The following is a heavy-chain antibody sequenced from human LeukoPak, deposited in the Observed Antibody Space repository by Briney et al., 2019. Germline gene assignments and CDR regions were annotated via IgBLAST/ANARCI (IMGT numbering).Heavy chain of an antibody. V-gene: IGHV3-30*18. CDR3: AKEASIAAADNNWFDP. CDR1: GFTFSSYG. D-gene: IGHD6-13*01. Sequence: HPGGSLRLSCAASGFTFSSYGMHWVRQAPGKGLEWVAVISYDGSNKYYADSVKGRFTISRDNSKNTLYLQMNSLRAEDTAVYYCAKEASIAAADNNWFDPWGQGTLVTVSS. J-gene: IGHJ5*02. CDR2: ISYDGSNK.